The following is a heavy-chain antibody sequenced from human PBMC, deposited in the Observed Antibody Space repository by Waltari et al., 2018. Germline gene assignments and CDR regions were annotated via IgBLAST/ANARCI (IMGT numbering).Heavy chain of an antibody. CDR2: IIPIHAIA. CDR3: AREANIAIFGMAARGAFDI. V-gene: IGHV1-69*04. Sequence: QVQLVQSGAEVKKPGSSVNVACKASGCTFSSYAINWVRQAPGQGLEWMGGIIPIHAIANYAQKFQGRVTITADESTSTAYMELSSLRSDDTAVYYCAREANIAIFGMAARGAFDIWGQGTMVTVSS. D-gene: IGHD3-3*01. CDR1: GCTFSSYA. J-gene: IGHJ3*02.